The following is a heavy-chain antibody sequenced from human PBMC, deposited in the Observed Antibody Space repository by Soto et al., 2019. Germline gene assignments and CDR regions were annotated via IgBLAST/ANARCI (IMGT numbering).Heavy chain of an antibody. CDR1: GFSIITYG. D-gene: IGHD3-22*01. Sequence: QVQLVESGGGVVQPGTSLRLSCAASGFSIITYGRHWVRQAPGEGLEWVALISYDGSDKFYADSVKGRFTISRDNSRNTLYLQIKSLRSEDAAVSYCARNDYDSTAYYGSYYYGMDVWGQGTTVTVSS. CDR2: ISYDGSDK. V-gene: IGHV3-30-3*01. J-gene: IGHJ6*02. CDR3: ARNDYDSTAYYGSYYYGMDV.